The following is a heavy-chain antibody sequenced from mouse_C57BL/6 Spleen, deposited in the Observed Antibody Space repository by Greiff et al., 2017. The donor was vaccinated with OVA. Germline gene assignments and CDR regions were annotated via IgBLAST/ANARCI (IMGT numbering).Heavy chain of an antibody. D-gene: IGHD4-1*01. V-gene: IGHV7-3*01. CDR2: IRNKANGYTT. Sequence: EVMLVESGGGLVQPGGSLSLSCAASGFSFTDYYMSWVRQPPGKALEWLGFIRNKANGYTTEYSASVKGRFTISRDNSQNILYRQMNARRAEDSATYYCARWETGTFDYWGQGTTLTVSS. J-gene: IGHJ2*01. CDR3: ARWETGTFDY. CDR1: GFSFTDYY.